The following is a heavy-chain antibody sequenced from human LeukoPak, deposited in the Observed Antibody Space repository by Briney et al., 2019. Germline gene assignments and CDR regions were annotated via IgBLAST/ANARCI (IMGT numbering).Heavy chain of an antibody. V-gene: IGHV1-46*01. Sequence: GASVKVSCKASGYTFTSYYMHWVRQAPGQGLEWMGIINPSGGSTSYAQKFQGRVTTTRDTSTSTVYMELSSLRSEDTAVYYCASDPRYCSSTSCYFGWFDPWGQGTLVTVSS. CDR3: ASDPRYCSSTSCYFGWFDP. CDR2: INPSGGST. CDR1: GYTFTSYY. J-gene: IGHJ5*02. D-gene: IGHD2-2*01.